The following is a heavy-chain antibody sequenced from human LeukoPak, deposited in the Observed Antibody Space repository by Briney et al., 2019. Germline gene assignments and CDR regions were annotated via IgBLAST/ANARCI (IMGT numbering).Heavy chain of an antibody. CDR1: GFTFSDHY. Sequence: GGSLRLSCAASGFTFSDHYMDWVRQAPGKGLEWVGRTRNKANTYSTEYAASVKGRFIISRDDSRNSLYLQMNSLKTEDTAVYYCARGPPGICYPLDYWGQGTLVTVSS. CDR3: ARGPPGICYPLDY. V-gene: IGHV3-72*01. J-gene: IGHJ4*02. CDR2: TRNKANTYST. D-gene: IGHD1-26*01.